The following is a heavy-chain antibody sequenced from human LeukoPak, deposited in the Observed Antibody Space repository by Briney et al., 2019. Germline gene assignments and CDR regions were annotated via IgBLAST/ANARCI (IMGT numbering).Heavy chain of an antibody. V-gene: IGHV1-69*13. CDR3: ARDTVPDSSGYYSRRLYAFDI. CDR2: IIPIFGTA. CDR1: GGTFSSYA. J-gene: IGHJ3*02. D-gene: IGHD3-22*01. Sequence: ASVKVSCKASGGTFSSYAISWVRQAPGQGLEWMGGIIPIFGTANYAQKFQGRVTITADESTSTAYMELSSLRSEDTAVYYCARDTVPDSSGYYSRRLYAFDIWGQGTMVTVSS.